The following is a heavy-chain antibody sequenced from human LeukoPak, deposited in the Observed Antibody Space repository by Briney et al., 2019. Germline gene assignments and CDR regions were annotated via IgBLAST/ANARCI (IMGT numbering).Heavy chain of an antibody. J-gene: IGHJ4*02. CDR2: IYHSGST. V-gene: IGHV4-38-2*01. CDR1: GYSISSGYY. CDR3: ARTIDGYNPDFDY. D-gene: IGHD5-24*01. Sequence: SETLSLTCAVSGYSISSGYYWGWIRQPPGKRLEWIGSIYHSGSTYYNPSLKSRVTISVDTSKNQFSLKLSSVTAADTAVYYCARTIDGYNPDFDYWGQGTLVTVSS.